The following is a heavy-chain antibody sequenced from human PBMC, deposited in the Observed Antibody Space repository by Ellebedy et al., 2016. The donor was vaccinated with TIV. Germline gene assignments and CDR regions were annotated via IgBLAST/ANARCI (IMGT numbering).Heavy chain of an antibody. J-gene: IGHJ4*02. CDR1: GYTFINYD. Sequence: ASVKVSXKASGYTFINYDISWVRQAPGQGLEWVGGISTDTGDTNYAQKVQGRVTMTTDTSTSTAYMELRSLTSDDAAVYYCARDLFSDSGSPFDIWGQGTLVIVSS. V-gene: IGHV1-18*01. CDR2: ISTDTGDT. D-gene: IGHD4-17*01. CDR3: ARDLFSDSGSPFDI.